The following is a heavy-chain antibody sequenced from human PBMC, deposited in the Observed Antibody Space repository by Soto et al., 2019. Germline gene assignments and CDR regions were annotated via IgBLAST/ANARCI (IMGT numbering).Heavy chain of an antibody. CDR1: GFTFISYG. Sequence: HPWGSLRLSCAASGFTFISYGMHWVRQAPGKGLEWVAVISYDGSNKYYADSVKGRFTISRDNSKNTLYLQMNSLRAEDTAVYYCAKDLLKMTGYYLYGMDVWGQGTTVTVSS. J-gene: IGHJ6*02. V-gene: IGHV3-30*18. CDR3: AKDLLKMTGYYLYGMDV. D-gene: IGHD3-9*01. CDR2: ISYDGSNK.